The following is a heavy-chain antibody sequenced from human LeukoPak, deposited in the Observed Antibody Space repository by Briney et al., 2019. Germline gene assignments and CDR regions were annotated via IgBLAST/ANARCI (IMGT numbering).Heavy chain of an antibody. CDR3: VIPGGI. D-gene: IGHD3-16*01. Sequence: GGSLRLSCTASGFTFSSYAMTWVRQAPGKGLEWVSAMGTSGDSPKYADSVKGRFTMSRDSSKNTVYLQMNSLRPEDTAVYYCVIPGGIWGQGTMVTVSS. J-gene: IGHJ3*02. CDR2: MGTSGDSP. V-gene: IGHV3-23*01. CDR1: GFTFSSYA.